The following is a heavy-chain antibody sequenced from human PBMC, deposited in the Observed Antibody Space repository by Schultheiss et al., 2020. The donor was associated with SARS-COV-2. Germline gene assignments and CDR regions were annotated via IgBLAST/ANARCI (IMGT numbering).Heavy chain of an antibody. D-gene: IGHD3-3*01. CDR2: IKQDGSEK. V-gene: IGHV3-7*01. CDR1: GFTFSSYW. CDR3: ATRGITIFGVVINSYGMDV. Sequence: GGSLRLSCAASGFTFSSYWMSWVRQAPGKGLEWVANIKQDGSEKYYVDSVKGRFTISRDNAKNSLYLQMNSLRAEDTAVYYCATRGITIFGVVINSYGMDVWGQGTTVTVSS. J-gene: IGHJ6*02.